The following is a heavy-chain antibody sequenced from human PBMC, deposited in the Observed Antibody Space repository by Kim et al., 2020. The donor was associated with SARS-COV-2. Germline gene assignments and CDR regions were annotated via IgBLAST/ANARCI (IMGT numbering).Heavy chain of an antibody. J-gene: IGHJ4*02. CDR1: GFTFSSYA. CDR2: ISGSGGST. CDR3: AKEAIGVYDFWSGRPNHYYFDY. V-gene: IGHV3-23*01. D-gene: IGHD3-3*01. Sequence: GGSLRLSCAASGFTFSSYAMSWVRQAPGKGLEWVSAISGSGGSTYYADSVKGRFTISRDNSKNTLYLQMNSLRAEDTAVYYCAKEAIGVYDFWSGRPNHYYFDYWGQGTLVTVSS.